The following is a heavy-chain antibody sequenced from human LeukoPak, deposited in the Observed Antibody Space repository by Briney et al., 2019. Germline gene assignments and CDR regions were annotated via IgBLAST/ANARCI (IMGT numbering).Heavy chain of an antibody. CDR1: GYSFTSCD. Sequence: ASVKVSCKASGYSFTSCDLSWVRQATGQGLEWMGWMNPNSGNTGYAQKFQGRVTMTRDTSISTAYMELTSLTSEDTAIYYCARGLAVAGTGYWGQGTLVTVSS. D-gene: IGHD6-19*01. V-gene: IGHV1-8*01. CDR2: MNPNSGNT. J-gene: IGHJ4*02. CDR3: ARGLAVAGTGY.